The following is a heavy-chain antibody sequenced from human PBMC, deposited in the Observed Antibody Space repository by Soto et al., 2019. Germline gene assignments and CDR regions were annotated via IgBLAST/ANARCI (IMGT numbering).Heavy chain of an antibody. D-gene: IGHD6-6*01. CDR3: AIGGAARPFDY. Sequence: QVQLVQSGAEEKKPGASVKVSCKASGYTFTSYAMHWVRQAPGQRLEWMGWINAGNGNTKYSQKFQGRVTITRDKSASTAYMELSSLRSEDTAVYYCAIGGAARPFDYWGQGTLVTVSS. V-gene: IGHV1-3*05. CDR1: GYTFTSYA. CDR2: INAGNGNT. J-gene: IGHJ4*02.